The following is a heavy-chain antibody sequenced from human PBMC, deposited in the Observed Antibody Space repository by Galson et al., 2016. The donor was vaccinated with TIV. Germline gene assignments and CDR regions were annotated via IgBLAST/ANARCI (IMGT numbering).Heavy chain of an antibody. J-gene: IGHJ4*02. D-gene: IGHD5-18*01. Sequence: SLRLSCAASGFRFNSYAMNWVRQAPGKGLEWVSSIGGTGGSTYYADSVKGRSTISRDSYKDTVYLQMNSLRAEDTAIYFCAKDRQWIPSSLDYWGQGILVTVSS. CDR2: IGGTGGST. V-gene: IGHV3-23*01. CDR1: GFRFNSYA. CDR3: AKDRQWIPSSLDY.